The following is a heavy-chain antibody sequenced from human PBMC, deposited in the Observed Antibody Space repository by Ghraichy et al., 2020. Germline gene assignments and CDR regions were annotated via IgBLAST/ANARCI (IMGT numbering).Heavy chain of an antibody. J-gene: IGHJ6*03. CDR2: ISSSSSYI. Sequence: GGSLRLSCAASGFTFSSYSMNWVRQAPGKGLEWVSSISSSSSYIYYADSVKGRFTISRDNAKNSLYLQMNSLRAEDTAVYYCARALGGEFTPLYYYYYYMDVWGKGTTVTVSS. CDR3: ARALGGEFTPLYYYYYYMDV. D-gene: IGHD3-10*01. V-gene: IGHV3-21*01. CDR1: GFTFSSYS.